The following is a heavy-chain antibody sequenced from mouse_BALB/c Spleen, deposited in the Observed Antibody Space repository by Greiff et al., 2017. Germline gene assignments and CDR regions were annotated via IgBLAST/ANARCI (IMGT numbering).Heavy chain of an antibody. J-gene: IGHJ4*01. D-gene: IGHD1-1*01. CDR3: ARGDYGSAMDY. Sequence: EVQVVESGGGLVKPGGSLKLSCAASGFTFSDYYMYWVRQTPEKRLEWVATISDGGSYTYYPDSVKGRFTISRDNAKNNLYLQMSSLKSEDTAMYYCARGDYGSAMDYWGQGTSVTVSS. CDR1: GFTFSDYY. V-gene: IGHV5-4*02. CDR2: ISDGGSYT.